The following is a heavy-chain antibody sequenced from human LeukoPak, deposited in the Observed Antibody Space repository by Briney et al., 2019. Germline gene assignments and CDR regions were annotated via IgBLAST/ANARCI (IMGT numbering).Heavy chain of an antibody. Sequence: ASVKVSCKVSGYTLTELSMHWVRHAPGKGLEWMGGFDPEDGETIYAQKFQGRVTMTEDTSTDTAYMELSSLRSEETAVYYCATSGSGTPYYYGMDVWGQGTTVTVSS. CDR1: GYTLTELS. J-gene: IGHJ6*02. CDR2: FDPEDGET. D-gene: IGHD3-10*01. CDR3: ATSGSGTPYYYGMDV. V-gene: IGHV1-24*01.